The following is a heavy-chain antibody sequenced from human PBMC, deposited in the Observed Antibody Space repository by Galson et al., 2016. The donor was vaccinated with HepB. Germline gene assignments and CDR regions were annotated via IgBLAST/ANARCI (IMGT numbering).Heavy chain of an antibody. CDR2: IYSGGDT. CDR1: GFTVTANY. V-gene: IGHV3-66*04. Sequence: SLRLSCAASGFTVTANYLTWVRQAPGKGLEWVSVIYSGGDTYYADSVKGRFTISRDNSRNTLYLQMNSLRAEDTAVYYCARQPLSARRFDPWGQGTLVTVSS. CDR3: ARQPLSARRFDP. J-gene: IGHJ5*02.